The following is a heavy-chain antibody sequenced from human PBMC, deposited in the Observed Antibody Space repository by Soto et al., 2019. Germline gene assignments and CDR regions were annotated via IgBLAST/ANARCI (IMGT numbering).Heavy chain of an antibody. D-gene: IGHD3-22*01. J-gene: IGHJ6*02. CDR2: IIPIFGTA. CDR3: ARMNYYDSSGYYSRSYYYYGMDV. Sequence: SVKVSCKASGGTFSSYAISCVRQAPGQGLEWMGGIIPIFGTANYAQKFQGRVTITADESTGTAYMELSSLRSEDTAVYYCARMNYYDSSGYYSRSYYYYGMDVWVQGTTVTVSS. CDR1: GGTFSSYA. V-gene: IGHV1-69*13.